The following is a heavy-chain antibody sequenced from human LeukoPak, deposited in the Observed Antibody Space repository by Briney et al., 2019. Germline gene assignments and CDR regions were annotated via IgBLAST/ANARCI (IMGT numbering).Heavy chain of an antibody. D-gene: IGHD4-17*01. V-gene: IGHV3-23*01. CDR1: GFSFSSFA. Sequence: GGSLRLSCAASGFSFSSFAMTWVRQAPGRGLEWVSSITGGHYATYNTDSVKGRFTISRDNAKNTLYLQMNSLRADDTAIYYCTKDPNGDYVGAFDPWGQGTLVTVSS. CDR2: ITGGHYAT. J-gene: IGHJ5*02. CDR3: TKDPNGDYVGAFDP.